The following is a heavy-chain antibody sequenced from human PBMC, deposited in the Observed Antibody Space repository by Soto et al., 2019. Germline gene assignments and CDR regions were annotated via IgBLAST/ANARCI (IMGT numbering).Heavy chain of an antibody. J-gene: IGHJ4*02. Sequence: SETLSLTCSVSGASVRSNSHYWSWIRQAPGKGLEWIGYVYYSGSTNYNPSLTSRVTISVDPSKDQFSLRVRSVTAADTAVYYCAREVVVAATLDYWGQGALVTVS. CDR3: AREVVVAATLDY. V-gene: IGHV4-61*01. D-gene: IGHD2-15*01. CDR2: VYYSGST. CDR1: GASVRSNSHY.